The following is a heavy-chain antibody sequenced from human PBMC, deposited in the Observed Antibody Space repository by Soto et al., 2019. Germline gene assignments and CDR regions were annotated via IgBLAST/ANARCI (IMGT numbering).Heavy chain of an antibody. V-gene: IGHV1-69*01. J-gene: IGHJ6*02. Sequence: QVQLVQSGAEVKKPGSSVKVSCKASGGTFSSYAISWVRQAPGQGLEWMGGIIPIFGTANYAQKFQGRVTITADESTSTAYMELSSLRSEDTAVYYCARGRGDCSGGSGYPYYYYYGMDVWGQGTTVTVSS. CDR2: IIPIFGTA. CDR1: GGTFSSYA. D-gene: IGHD2-15*01. CDR3: ARGRGDCSGGSGYPYYYYYGMDV.